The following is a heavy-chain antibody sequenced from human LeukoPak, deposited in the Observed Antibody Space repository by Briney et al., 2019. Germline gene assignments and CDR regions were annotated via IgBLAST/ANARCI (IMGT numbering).Heavy chain of an antibody. J-gene: IGHJ6*02. CDR2: MNPNSGNT. Sequence: ASVKVSCKASGYTFTSYDINWVRQATGQGLEWMGWMNPNSGNTGYAQKFQGRVTMTRNTSISTAYMELSSLRSEDTAVYYCARGNVDTATPYYYGMDVWGQGTTVTVSS. D-gene: IGHD5-18*01. CDR3: ARGNVDTATPYYYGMDV. V-gene: IGHV1-8*01. CDR1: GYTFTSYD.